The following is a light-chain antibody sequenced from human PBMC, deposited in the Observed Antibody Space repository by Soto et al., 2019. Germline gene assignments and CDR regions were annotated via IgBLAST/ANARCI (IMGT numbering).Light chain of an antibody. CDR1: QSVSSN. J-gene: IGKJ1*01. V-gene: IGKV3-15*01. Sequence: EIVMTQSPATLSVSPGERATLSCRASQSVSSNLAWYQQKPGQAPRLLIYGASTRATGIPAKFSGSGYGTEFILTISSLQSEDFAVYYCQQYNNCPEWTFGQGTKVEIK. CDR3: QQYNNCPEWT. CDR2: GAS.